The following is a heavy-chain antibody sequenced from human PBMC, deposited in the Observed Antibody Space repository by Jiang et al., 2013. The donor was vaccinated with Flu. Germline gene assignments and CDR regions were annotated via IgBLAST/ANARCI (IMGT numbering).Heavy chain of an antibody. CDR2: VIPKVGTA. CDR3: AKELGGYGQAPCDS. D-gene: IGHD5-12*01. J-gene: IGHJ4*02. V-gene: IGHV1-69*01. Sequence: APGQGLEWMGGVIPKVGTAIYAQKFQGRVTITADESATTVYMELSSLRSEDTAVYYCAKELGGYGQAPCDSWGQGTLVTVSS.